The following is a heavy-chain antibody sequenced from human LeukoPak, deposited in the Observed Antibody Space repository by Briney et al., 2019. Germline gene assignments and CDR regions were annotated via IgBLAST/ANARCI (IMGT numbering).Heavy chain of an antibody. CDR1: GLTFSSYA. D-gene: IGHD6-19*01. CDR2: ISGSGCST. J-gene: IGHJ4*02. V-gene: IGHV3-23*01. Sequence: GGSLRLSCAASGLTFSSYAMSWVRQAPGKGLEWVSAISGSGCSTYYADSVKGRFTISRDNSKNTLYLQMNSLRAEDTAVYYCAKGERGWYVSVRWGQGTLVTVSS. CDR3: AKGERGWYVSVR.